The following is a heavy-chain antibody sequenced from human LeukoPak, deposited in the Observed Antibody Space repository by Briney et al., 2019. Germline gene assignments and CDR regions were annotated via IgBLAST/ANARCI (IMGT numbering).Heavy chain of an antibody. D-gene: IGHD3-10*01. J-gene: IGHJ3*02. CDR2: IYYSGST. Sequence: SETLSLTCTVPGGSISTYYLSWIRQPPGKGLEWIGYIYYSGSTNYNPSLKSRVTISVDTSKNQFSLKLSSVTAADTAVYYCARDDGSGSYGAFDIWGQGTMVTVSS. CDR1: GGSISTYY. V-gene: IGHV4-59*01. CDR3: ARDDGSGSYGAFDI.